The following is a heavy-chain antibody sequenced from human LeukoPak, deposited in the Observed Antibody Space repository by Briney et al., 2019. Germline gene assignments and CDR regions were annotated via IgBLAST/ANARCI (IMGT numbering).Heavy chain of an antibody. V-gene: IGHV1-69*05. D-gene: IGHD2-2*03. CDR2: IIPIFGTA. Sequence: ASVKVSCKASGGTFSSYAISWVRQAPGQGLEWMGGIIPIFGTANYAQKFQGRVTITTDESTSTAYMELSSLRSEDTAVYYCARVSPGYCSSTSCYGGNYFDYWGRGTLVTVSS. CDR1: GGTFSSYA. J-gene: IGHJ4*02. CDR3: ARVSPGYCSSTSCYGGNYFDY.